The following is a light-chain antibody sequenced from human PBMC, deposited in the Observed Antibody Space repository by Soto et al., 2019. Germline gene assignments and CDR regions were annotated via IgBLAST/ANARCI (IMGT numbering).Light chain of an antibody. V-gene: IGLV2-14*01. CDR3: SSYTSNTTPV. CDR1: SSDVGGYAY. Sequence: LTQPASVSGSPGQSITISCTGTSSDVGGYAYVSWYQQYPGKAPKLVISAVSNRPSGVSHRFSGSRSGNTASLTISGLQAEDEADYYCSSYTSNTTPVFGGGTKVTVL. J-gene: IGLJ3*02. CDR2: AVS.